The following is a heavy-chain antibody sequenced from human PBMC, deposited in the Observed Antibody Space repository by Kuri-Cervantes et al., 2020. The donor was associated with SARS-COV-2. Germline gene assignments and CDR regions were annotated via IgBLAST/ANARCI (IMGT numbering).Heavy chain of an antibody. CDR3: SGGDNSSGYSELDY. CDR2: IIPIFGTA. Sequence: SVKVSCKASGGTFSSYAISWLRQAPGQGLEWMGGIIPIFGTANYAQKFQGSVKITADKSPSTAYMELSSLISEDTAVYYWSGGDNSSGYSELDYWGQGPLVTVSS. V-gene: IGHV1-69*06. CDR1: GGTFSSYA. D-gene: IGHD3-22*01. J-gene: IGHJ4*02.